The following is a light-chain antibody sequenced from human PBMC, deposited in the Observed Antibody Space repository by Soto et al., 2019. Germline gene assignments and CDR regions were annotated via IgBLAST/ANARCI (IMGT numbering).Light chain of an antibody. J-gene: IGKJ3*01. CDR2: DAS. CDR1: QIVSSY. V-gene: IGKV3-11*01. CDR3: QQRSNWPRFT. Sequence: EIVFTPSPATLSLSPGEKATLSCRASQIVSSYLAWYQQKPGQAPRLLIYDASNRATGIPARFSGSGSGTDFTLTTSSLEPEDFAVYYCQQRSNWPRFTFGPGTKVDIK.